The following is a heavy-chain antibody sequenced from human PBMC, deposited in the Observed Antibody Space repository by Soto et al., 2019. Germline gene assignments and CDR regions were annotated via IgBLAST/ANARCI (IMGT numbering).Heavy chain of an antibody. CDR3: ARRIAAAGSGYYGMDV. Sequence: SETLSLTCAVYGGSFSGYYWSWIRQPLGKGLEWIGEINHSGSTNYNPSLKSRVTTSVDTSKNQFSVKLSSVTAADTAVYYCARRIAAAGSGYYGMDVWGQGTTVTVSS. CDR2: INHSGST. V-gene: IGHV4-34*01. D-gene: IGHD6-13*01. J-gene: IGHJ6*02. CDR1: GGSFSGYY.